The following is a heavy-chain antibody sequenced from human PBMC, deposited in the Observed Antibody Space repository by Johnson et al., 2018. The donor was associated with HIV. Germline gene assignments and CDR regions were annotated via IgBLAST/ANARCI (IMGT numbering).Heavy chain of an antibody. CDR3: ARDSILYHLSGNTDAFDI. J-gene: IGHJ3*02. CDR1: GFTFSDYY. CDR2: ISSSGSTI. Sequence: QVQLVESGGGLVNPGGSLRISCAAFGFTFSDYYMSWIRQAPGKGLEWVSYISSSGSTIYYADSVKGRFTISRDNAKNSLYLQMNSLRAEDTAVYYCARDSILYHLSGNTDAFDIWGQGTMVTVSS. V-gene: IGHV3-11*01. D-gene: IGHD2-8*01.